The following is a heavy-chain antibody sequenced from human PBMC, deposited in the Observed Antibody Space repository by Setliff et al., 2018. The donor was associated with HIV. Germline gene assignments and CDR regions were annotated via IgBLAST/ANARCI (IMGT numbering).Heavy chain of an antibody. CDR1: GFSFSSYS. J-gene: IGHJ6*03. D-gene: IGHD6-19*01. CDR2: ISPSSTII. Sequence: PGGSLRLSCGASGFSFSSYSMNWVRQAPGKGLEWVSYISPSSTIIYYADSVKGRFTISRDNSRNTLYLQMNSLRAEDTAVYYCARGSSGWGMDYYYYYMDVWGKGTTVTAP. V-gene: IGHV3-48*01. CDR3: ARGSSGWGMDYYYYYMDV.